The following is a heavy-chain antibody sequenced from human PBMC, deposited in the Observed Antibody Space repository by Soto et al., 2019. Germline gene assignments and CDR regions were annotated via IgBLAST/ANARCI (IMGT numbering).Heavy chain of an antibody. D-gene: IGHD3-3*01. J-gene: IGHJ4*02. Sequence: GGSLRLSCAASGFTFSSYAMSWVRQAPGKGLEWVSAISGSGGSTYYADSVKGRFTISRDNSKNTLYLQMNSLRAEDTAVYYCAKARNRIRFLEWPKGVYFDYWGQGTLVIVSS. CDR3: AKARNRIRFLEWPKGVYFDY. V-gene: IGHV3-23*01. CDR2: ISGSGGST. CDR1: GFTFSSYA.